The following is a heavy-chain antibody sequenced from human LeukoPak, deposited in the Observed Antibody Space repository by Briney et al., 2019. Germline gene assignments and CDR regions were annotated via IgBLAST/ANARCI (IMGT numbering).Heavy chain of an antibody. CDR1: GGSISSSSYY. V-gene: IGHV4-39*01. Sequence: SETLSLTCTVSGGSISSSSYYWGWIRQPPGKGLEWIGSISYSGRTYYNPSLKSRVTISVDTSKNQFSLQLNSVTPEDTAIYYCARGGLISLANTPLGAFDIWGQGTMVSVSS. D-gene: IGHD3/OR15-3a*01. CDR3: ARGGLISLANTPLGAFDI. J-gene: IGHJ3*02. CDR2: ISYSGRT.